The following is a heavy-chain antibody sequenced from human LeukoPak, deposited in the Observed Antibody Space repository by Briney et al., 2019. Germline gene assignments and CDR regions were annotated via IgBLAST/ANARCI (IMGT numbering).Heavy chain of an antibody. Sequence: SETLSLTCTVSGVSVSSGSYYWSWIRQPPGKGLEWIGYIYYSGSTNYNPSLKSRVTVSVDTSKNQFSLKLSSVTAADTGVYYCGRRGGGGRAFDIWGQGTMVTVSS. J-gene: IGHJ3*02. CDR3: GRRGGGGRAFDI. D-gene: IGHD2-15*01. CDR1: GVSVSSGSYY. CDR2: IYYSGST. V-gene: IGHV4-61*01.